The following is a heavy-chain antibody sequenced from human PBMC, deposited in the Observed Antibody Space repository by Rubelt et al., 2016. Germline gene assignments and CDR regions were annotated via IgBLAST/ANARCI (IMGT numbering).Heavy chain of an antibody. D-gene: IGHD3-22*01. CDR3: ARTYYYDSSGPVDY. CDR1: GGSFSGYY. Sequence: QVQLQQWGAGLLKPSETLSLTCGVYGGSFSGYYWSWIRQSPGKGLEWIGEINHSGSTNYNPSLKSRVTISVNTSKNQYSLKLSAVTASDTAVYYCARTYYYDSSGPVDYWGQGTLVTVSS. CDR2: INHSGST. J-gene: IGHJ4*02. V-gene: IGHV4-34*01.